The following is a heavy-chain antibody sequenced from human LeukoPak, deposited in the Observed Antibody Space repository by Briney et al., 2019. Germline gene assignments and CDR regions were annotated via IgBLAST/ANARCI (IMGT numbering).Heavy chain of an antibody. CDR1: GYSISSGYY. J-gene: IGHJ3*01. Sequence: LSLTCTVSGYSISSGYYWGWIRQPPGKGLEWVAVISYDGSNKYYADSVKGRFTISRDNAKNTLYLQMSSLRAEDTAVYYCARDFLHLGGWGQGTMVTVSS. V-gene: IGHV3-30*03. CDR3: ARDFLHLGG. D-gene: IGHD3-16*01. CDR2: ISYDGSNK.